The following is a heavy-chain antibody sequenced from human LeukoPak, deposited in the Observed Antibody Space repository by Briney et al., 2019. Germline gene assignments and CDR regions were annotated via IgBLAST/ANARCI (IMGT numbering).Heavy chain of an antibody. D-gene: IGHD3-16*02. CDR2: ISGSGGST. V-gene: IGHV3-23*01. CDR3: AKFRDYVWGSYRYDTYYFDY. Sequence: PGGSLRLSCAASGFTFSSYAMSWVRQAPGKGLEWVSAISGSGGSTYYADSVKGRFTISRDNSKNTLYLQMNSLRAEDTAVYYCAKFRDYVWGSYRYDTYYFDYWGQGTLVTVSS. J-gene: IGHJ4*02. CDR1: GFTFSSYA.